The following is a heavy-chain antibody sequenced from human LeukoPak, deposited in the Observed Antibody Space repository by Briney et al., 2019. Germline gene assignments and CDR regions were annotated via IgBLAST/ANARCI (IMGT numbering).Heavy chain of an antibody. D-gene: IGHD5-24*01. CDR2: INLSGGST. CDR3: ARGGPRWLQLTHDAFDI. J-gene: IGHJ3*02. Sequence: ASVKVSCKASGYTFTSYYMHWVRQAPGQGREWMGIINLSGGSTSYAQKFQGRVTMTRDTSTSTVYMELSSLRSEDTAVYYCARGGPRWLQLTHDAFDIWGQGTMVTVSS. V-gene: IGHV1-46*01. CDR1: GYTFTSYY.